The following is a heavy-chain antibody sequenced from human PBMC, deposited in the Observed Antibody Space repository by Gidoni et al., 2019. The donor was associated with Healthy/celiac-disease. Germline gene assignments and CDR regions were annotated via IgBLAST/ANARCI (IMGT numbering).Heavy chain of an antibody. V-gene: IGHV3-23*01. D-gene: IGHD3-22*01. Sequence: EVQLLESGGGLVQPGGSLRLSCAASGFTFSSYAMSWVRQAPGKGLEWVSAISGSGGSTYYADSVKGRFTISRDNSKNTLYLQMNSLRAEDTAVYYCAKDRRAVYYDSSGDAFDIWGQGTMVTVSS. CDR2: ISGSGGST. J-gene: IGHJ3*02. CDR3: AKDRRAVYYDSSGDAFDI. CDR1: GFTFSSYA.